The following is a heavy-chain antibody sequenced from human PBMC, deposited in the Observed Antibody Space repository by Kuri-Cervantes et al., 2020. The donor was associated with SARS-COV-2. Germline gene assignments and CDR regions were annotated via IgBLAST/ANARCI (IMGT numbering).Heavy chain of an antibody. Sequence: GESLKISCAASGFTFSSYWMSWVRQAPGKGLEWVANIKQDGSEKYYVDSVKGRFTISRDNAKNSLYLQMNSLRAEDTAVYYCARGKYGMDVWGQGTTVTVSS. CDR3: ARGKYGMDV. CDR1: GFTFSSYW. CDR2: IKQDGSEK. J-gene: IGHJ6*02. V-gene: IGHV3-7*01.